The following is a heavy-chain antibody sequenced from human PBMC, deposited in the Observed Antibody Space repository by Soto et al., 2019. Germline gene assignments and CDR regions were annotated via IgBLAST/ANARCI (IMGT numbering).Heavy chain of an antibody. CDR1: GFTFSSYE. J-gene: IGHJ3*02. CDR2: ISSSGSTI. CDR3: ARDRLNRGAFDI. D-gene: IGHD6-6*01. V-gene: IGHV3-48*03. Sequence: LRLSCAASGFTFSSYEMNWVRQAPGKGLEWVSYISSSGSTIYYADSVKGRFTISRDNAKNSLYLQMNSLRAEDTAVYYCARDRLNRGAFDIWGQGTMVTVSS.